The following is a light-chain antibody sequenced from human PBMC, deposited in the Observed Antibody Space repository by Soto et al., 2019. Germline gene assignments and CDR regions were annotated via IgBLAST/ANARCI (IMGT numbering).Light chain of an antibody. CDR1: PSLSSY. Sequence: DIQMTQSPSSLSASVGDRVTITCRASPSLSSYLNWYQQKPGKAPKLLIYAASSLQSGVPSSVSCSGSGTDFTLPISSLQPEEFATYYCQQSYSTPHSFGPGTKVDIK. CDR3: QQSYSTPHS. J-gene: IGKJ3*01. CDR2: AAS. V-gene: IGKV1-39*01.